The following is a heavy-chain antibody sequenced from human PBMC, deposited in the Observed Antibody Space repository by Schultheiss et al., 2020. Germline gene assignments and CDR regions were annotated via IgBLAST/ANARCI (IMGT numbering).Heavy chain of an antibody. CDR2: IKQDGSEK. CDR3: ARGGVTIFGVANYGMDV. D-gene: IGHD3-3*01. J-gene: IGHJ6*02. Sequence: GGSLRLSCAASGFTFSSYWMSWVRQAPGKGLEWVANIKQDGSEKYYVDSVKGRFTISRDNAKNTLYLQMNSLRAEDTAVYYCARGGVTIFGVANYGMDVWGQGTTVNVSS. CDR1: GFTFSSYW. V-gene: IGHV3-7*01.